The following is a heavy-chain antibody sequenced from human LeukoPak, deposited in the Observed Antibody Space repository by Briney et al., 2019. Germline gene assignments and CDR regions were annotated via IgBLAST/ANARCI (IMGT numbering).Heavy chain of an antibody. CDR3: ARVDTAGAFDI. Sequence: ASVKVSCKTSGYTFTSNSIHWVRQAPGQGLEWMGRINPSGGSTRYAQKFQGRLTMTRDTSTSTVYMELSGLRSEDTAVYHCARVDTAGAFDIWGQGTMVTVSS. CDR2: INPSGGST. J-gene: IGHJ3*02. D-gene: IGHD6-13*01. V-gene: IGHV1-46*01. CDR1: GYTFTSNS.